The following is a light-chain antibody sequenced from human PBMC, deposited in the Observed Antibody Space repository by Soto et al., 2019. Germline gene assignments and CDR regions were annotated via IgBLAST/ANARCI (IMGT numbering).Light chain of an antibody. Sequence: QSALAQPPSASGSPGQSVTTSCTGSGSDIGAYNFVSWYQQHPGKAPKLMIFGVTERPSGVPDRFSGSKSGNTASLTVSGLQADDEAVYYCYSYAGRNIWVFGGGTQLTVL. J-gene: IGLJ3*02. CDR2: GVT. V-gene: IGLV2-8*01. CDR3: YSYAGRNIWV. CDR1: GSDIGAYNF.